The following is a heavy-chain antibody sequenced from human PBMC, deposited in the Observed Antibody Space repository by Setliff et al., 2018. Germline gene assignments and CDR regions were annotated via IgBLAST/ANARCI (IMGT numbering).Heavy chain of an antibody. Sequence: SETLSLTCDVSGYSISSDYYWGWIRQPPGRGLEWIGTIFYRGTTYYNLSLKSPVTISLDASKNQFSLTLTSVTAADTAVYYCARGGSSSLKDWFDPWGQGTLVTVSS. J-gene: IGHJ5*02. V-gene: IGHV4-38-2*01. D-gene: IGHD6-6*01. CDR2: IFYRGTT. CDR3: ARGGSSSLKDWFDP. CDR1: GYSISSDYY.